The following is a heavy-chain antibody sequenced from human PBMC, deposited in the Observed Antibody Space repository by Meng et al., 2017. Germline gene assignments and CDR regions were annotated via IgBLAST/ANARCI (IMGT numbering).Heavy chain of an antibody. CDR3: ARVLDTVLVEFDY. J-gene: IGHJ4*02. CDR1: CGALRCYF. V-gene: IGHV4-34*01. CDR2: INHSGST. D-gene: IGHD3/OR15-3a*01. Sequence: QVAPQEVGAGLVKPSVTLSLLCSVYCGALRCYFWRWIRQPPGKGLEWIGEINHSGSTNYNPSLKSRATISVDTSKNQFSLKLSSVTAADTAVYYCARVLDTVLVEFDYWGQGTLVTVSS.